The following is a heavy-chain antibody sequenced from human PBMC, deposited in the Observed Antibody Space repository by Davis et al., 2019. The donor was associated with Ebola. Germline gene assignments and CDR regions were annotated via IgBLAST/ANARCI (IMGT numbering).Heavy chain of an antibody. CDR2: INAGNGNT. J-gene: IGHJ6*03. Sequence: ASVKVSCKASGDTFTTYTLHWVRQAPGQRLEWMGWINAGNGNTKYSQKLQGRVTMTTDTSTSTAYMELRSLRSDDTAVYYCARTGYCTNGVCYTRYYYYYMDVWGKGTTVTVSS. D-gene: IGHD2-8*01. CDR3: ARTGYCTNGVCYTRYYYYYMDV. CDR1: GDTFTTYT. V-gene: IGHV1-3*01.